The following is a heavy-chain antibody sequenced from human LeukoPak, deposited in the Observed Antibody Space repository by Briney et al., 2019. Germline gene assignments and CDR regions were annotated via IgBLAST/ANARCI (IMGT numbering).Heavy chain of an antibody. D-gene: IGHD3-22*01. CDR1: GFTFDDYG. V-gene: IGHV3-20*04. CDR2: INWNGGST. Sequence: PGGSLRLSCAASGFTFDDYGMSWVRHAPGKGLEWVSGINWNGGSTGYADSVKGRFTISRDNAKNSLYLQMNSLRAEDTAVYYCARVSYYDSSGYLPGYFDLWGRGTLVTVSS. J-gene: IGHJ2*01. CDR3: ARVSYYDSSGYLPGYFDL.